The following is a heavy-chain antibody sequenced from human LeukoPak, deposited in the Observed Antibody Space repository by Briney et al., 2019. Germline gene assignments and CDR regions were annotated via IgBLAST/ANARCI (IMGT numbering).Heavy chain of an antibody. CDR3: TTGVPHRRYGYRY. J-gene: IGHJ4*02. CDR1: GFTFSSYA. Sequence: PGGSLRLSCAASGFTFSSYAMSRVRQAPGKGLEWVGRIKSKTDGGTTDYAAPVKGRFTISRDDSKNTLYLQMNSLKTEDTAVYYCTTGVPHRRYGYRYWGQGTLVTVSS. V-gene: IGHV3-15*01. D-gene: IGHD5-18*01. CDR2: IKSKTDGGTT.